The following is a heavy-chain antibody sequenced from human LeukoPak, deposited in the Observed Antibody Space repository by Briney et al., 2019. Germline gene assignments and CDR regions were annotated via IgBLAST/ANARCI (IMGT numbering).Heavy chain of an antibody. V-gene: IGHV4-61*02. CDR1: GGSISSGSYY. CDR3: AREVGAGPLV. Sequence: SQTLSLTCTVSGGSISSGSYYWSWIRQPAGKGREWIGRIYTSGSTNYNPSLKSRVTISVDTSKNQFSLKLSSVTAADTAVYYCAREVGAGPLVWGQGTLVTVSS. D-gene: IGHD1-26*01. J-gene: IGHJ4*02. CDR2: IYTSGST.